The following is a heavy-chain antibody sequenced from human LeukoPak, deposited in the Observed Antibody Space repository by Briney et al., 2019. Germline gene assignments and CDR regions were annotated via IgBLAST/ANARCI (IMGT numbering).Heavy chain of an antibody. Sequence: GGSLRLSCAASGFTFSNYAMSWVRQAPGKGLEWVSSISGSGGSTYYADSVKGRFTISRDNSKNTLYLQMNSLRAEDTAVYYCAKVDGQVAAAGTPDYWGQGTLVTVSS. CDR3: AKVDGQVAAAGTPDY. J-gene: IGHJ4*02. V-gene: IGHV3-23*01. D-gene: IGHD6-13*01. CDR1: GFTFSNYA. CDR2: ISGSGGST.